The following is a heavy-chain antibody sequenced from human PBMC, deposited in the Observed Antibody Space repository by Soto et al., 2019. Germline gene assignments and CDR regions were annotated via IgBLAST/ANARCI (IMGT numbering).Heavy chain of an antibody. Sequence: QVQLVQSGAEVKKPGSSVKVSCKASGGTFSSYSISWVRQAPGQGLEWMGRIIPILGIANYAQKFQGRVTIPADKCTSTAYMGLSSLRSEDTAVYYCASSPRVLLAYWGQGHLVTVSS. CDR1: GGTFSSYS. D-gene: IGHD3-10*01. CDR2: IIPILGIA. V-gene: IGHV1-69*02. J-gene: IGHJ4*02. CDR3: ASSPRVLLAY.